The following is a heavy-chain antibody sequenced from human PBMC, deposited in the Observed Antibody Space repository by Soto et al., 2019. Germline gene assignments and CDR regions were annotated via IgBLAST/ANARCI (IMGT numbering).Heavy chain of an antibody. V-gene: IGHV3-23*01. J-gene: IGHJ4*02. CDR2: ISGSTATT. Sequence: EVQLLESGGGLVQPGGSLRLSCAASGFTFSSYAMNWVRQAPGKGLEWVSAISGSTATTHFADSVKGRFTISRDNSKNAPYLQMNSLRAEDTAVYYCAKDRSYYDSSGSYSPPYWGQGALGTVSS. D-gene: IGHD3-22*01. CDR1: GFTFSSYA. CDR3: AKDRSYYDSSGSYSPPY.